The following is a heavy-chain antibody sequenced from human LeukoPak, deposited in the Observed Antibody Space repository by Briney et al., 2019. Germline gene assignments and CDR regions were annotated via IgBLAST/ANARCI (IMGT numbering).Heavy chain of an antibody. CDR2: INTNNGAT. CDR1: GYIFTGYY. D-gene: IGHD3-10*01. Sequence: ASVKVACKASGYIFTGYYMHWVRQAPGQGLEWMGWINTNNGATGFQQKFQGRVTMTRDASISTIYVEMSRLTSDDTAMYYCAREYSGSGKTFDIWGQGTMVTVSS. V-gene: IGHV1-2*02. J-gene: IGHJ3*02. CDR3: AREYSGSGKTFDI.